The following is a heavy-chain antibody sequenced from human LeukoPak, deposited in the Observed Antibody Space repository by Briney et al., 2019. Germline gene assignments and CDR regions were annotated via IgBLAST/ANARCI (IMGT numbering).Heavy chain of an antibody. D-gene: IGHD4-17*01. CDR2: IYYSEKT. CDR1: GGSISSNNNY. CDR3: VRRGDYGDPITS. J-gene: IGHJ5*02. Sequence: SETLSLTCTVFGGSISSNNNYWAWPRQPPGTGLEWIGAIYYSEKTYYNPSLKSRVIISVDMSKNQFSLKLRSMTAADTSVYYCVRRGDYGDPITSWGQGTLVTVSS. V-gene: IGHV4-39*01.